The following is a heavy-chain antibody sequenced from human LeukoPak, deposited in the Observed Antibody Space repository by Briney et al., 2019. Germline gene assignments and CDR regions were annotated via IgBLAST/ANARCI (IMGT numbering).Heavy chain of an antibody. CDR3: AREQPNREFDH. D-gene: IGHD1-14*01. Sequence: GGSLRLSCAASGFTVSSNYMNWVRQAPGKGLGWVSVIYSGGSTYYADSVKGRFTISRDNSKNTLYLQLNSLRAEDTAVYYCAREQPNREFDHWGQGTLVTVSS. CDR1: GFTVSSNY. CDR2: IYSGGST. V-gene: IGHV3-66*01. J-gene: IGHJ4*02.